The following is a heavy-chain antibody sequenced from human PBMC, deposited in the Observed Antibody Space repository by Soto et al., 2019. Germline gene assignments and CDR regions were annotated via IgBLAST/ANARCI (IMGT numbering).Heavy chain of an antibody. CDR3: AKLSCTSSTCYFPGWFDP. CDR2: VYYSGSS. V-gene: IGHV4-31*03. D-gene: IGHD2-2*01. Sequence: SETLSLTCTVSGDSISGGASFWSWIRQPPGKGLEWIANVYYSGSSYYNPSLKSRLTISVDTTKNQFSLQLKSMTAADTAVCYCAKLSCTSSTCYFPGWFDPWGQGTLVTVSS. J-gene: IGHJ5*02. CDR1: GDSISGGASF.